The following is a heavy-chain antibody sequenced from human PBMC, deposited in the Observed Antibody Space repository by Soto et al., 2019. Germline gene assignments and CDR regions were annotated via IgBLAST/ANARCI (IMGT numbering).Heavy chain of an antibody. D-gene: IGHD2-8*01. Sequence: QVQLLQSGAEVKKPGASVRVSCKTSGYTFTRYGVSWVRQAPGQGLEWLGWISGYNGNTKEAHKFDGRVILTTDTAANRAHMELRSLTSNDTAVYYCARGSAYSTPWSFDSWGEGTLVTVSS. CDR1: GYTFTRYG. CDR3: ARGSAYSTPWSFDS. CDR2: ISGYNGNT. V-gene: IGHV1-18*01. J-gene: IGHJ4*02.